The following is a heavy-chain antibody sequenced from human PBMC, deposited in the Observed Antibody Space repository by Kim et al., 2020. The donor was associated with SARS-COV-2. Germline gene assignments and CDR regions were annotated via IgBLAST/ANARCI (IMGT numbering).Heavy chain of an antibody. CDR3: ARGLALTDTYDTGGYHDY. V-gene: IGHV1-2*06. J-gene: IGHJ4*02. CDR2: INPNSGGT. Sequence: ASVKVSCKSSGYTFTGNYMHWVRQAPGQGLEWMGRINPNSGGTNYAQKFQGRVTMTRDTSISTAYMELRRLRSDDTAVYYCARGLALTDTYDTGGYHDYWGQGTLVTVSS. CDR1: GYTFTGNY. D-gene: IGHD3-22*01.